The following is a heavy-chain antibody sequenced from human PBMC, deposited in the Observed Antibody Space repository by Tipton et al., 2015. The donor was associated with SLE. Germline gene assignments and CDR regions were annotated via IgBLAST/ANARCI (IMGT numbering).Heavy chain of an antibody. CDR1: GFTVSSNY. CDR2: IYSEGDS. V-gene: IGHV3-53*01. Sequence: SLRLSCAASGFTVSSNYMTWVRQAPGKGLEWLSVIYSEGDSYYADSVKGRFNISRDNSKNTLYLQMNSLRAEDTAVYYCATLGGTGWYSPIDYWGQGTLVTVSS. J-gene: IGHJ4*02. CDR3: ATLGGTGWYSPIDY. D-gene: IGHD6-19*01.